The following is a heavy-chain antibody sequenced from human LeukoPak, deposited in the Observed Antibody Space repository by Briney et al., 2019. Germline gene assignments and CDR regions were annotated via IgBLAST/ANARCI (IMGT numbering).Heavy chain of an antibody. J-gene: IGHJ4*02. D-gene: IGHD3-22*01. V-gene: IGHV3-74*01. CDR3: ARGNYYCQDY. Sequence: GGSLRLSCGASGFTFSSHWMHWVRQPPGKGLVWISRINSDGSTTSYEDSVKGRFTISRDNAKNTLYLQMNSLRAEDTAVYYCARGNYYCQDYWGQGTLVTVSS. CDR1: GFTFSSHW. CDR2: INSDGSTT.